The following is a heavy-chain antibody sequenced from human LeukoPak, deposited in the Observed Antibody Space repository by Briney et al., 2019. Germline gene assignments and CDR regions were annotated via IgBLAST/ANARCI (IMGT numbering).Heavy chain of an antibody. D-gene: IGHD4-17*01. CDR3: ARGNGDYEGGFDY. CDR1: GGSISSYY. J-gene: IGHJ4*02. V-gene: IGHV4-59*12. Sequence: SEILSLTCTVSGGSISSYYWSWIRQPPGKGLEWIGYIYYSGSTNYNPSLKSRVTISVDKSKNQFSLKLSSVTAADTAVYYCARGNGDYEGGFDYWGQGTLVTVSS. CDR2: IYYSGST.